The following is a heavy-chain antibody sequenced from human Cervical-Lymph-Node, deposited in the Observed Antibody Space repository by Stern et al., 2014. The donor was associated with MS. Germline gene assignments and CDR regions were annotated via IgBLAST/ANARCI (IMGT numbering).Heavy chain of an antibody. CDR1: GGSFSGYY. D-gene: IGHD4-11*01. J-gene: IGHJ2*01. V-gene: IGHV4-34*01. CDR2: INHSGST. Sequence: QVQLQQWGAGLLKPSETLSLTCTVYGGSFSGYYWSWIRQPPGKGLEWIGEINHSGSTNYNPSLKSRVTISLDTSRNQFALKLSSVTAADTALYYCARGPDDYGNYYNWYFDLWDRGTLVTVSS. CDR3: ARGPDDYGNYYNWYFDL.